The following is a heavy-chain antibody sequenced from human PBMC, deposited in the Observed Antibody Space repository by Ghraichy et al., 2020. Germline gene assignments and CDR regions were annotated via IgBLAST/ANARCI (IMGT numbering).Heavy chain of an antibody. CDR1: GITFSSYW. CDR3: ASDYDGYDGLNY. CDR2: IKQDGSEK. V-gene: IGHV3-7*03. D-gene: IGHD5-12*01. Sequence: GESLRLSCAASGITFSSYWMSWVRQAPGKGLEWVANIKQDGSEKNYVDSVKGRFTISRDNAKSSMYLQMNSLRAEDTAVYYCASDYDGYDGLNYWGQGTLVTVSS. J-gene: IGHJ4*02.